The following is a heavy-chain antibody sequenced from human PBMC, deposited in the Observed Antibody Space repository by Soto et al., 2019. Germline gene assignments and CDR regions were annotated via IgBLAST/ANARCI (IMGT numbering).Heavy chain of an antibody. CDR1: GGSISSYY. Sequence: QVQLQESGPGLVKPSETLSLTCTVSGGSISSYYWSWIRQPPGKGLEWIGYIYYSGSTNYNPSLKSRDTISVDTSKNQFSLKLSSVTAADTAVYYCARGVPGVRFLEWLLPQDYYYGMDVWGQGTTVTVSS. V-gene: IGHV4-59*01. CDR3: ARGVPGVRFLEWLLPQDYYYGMDV. D-gene: IGHD3-3*01. J-gene: IGHJ6*02. CDR2: IYYSGST.